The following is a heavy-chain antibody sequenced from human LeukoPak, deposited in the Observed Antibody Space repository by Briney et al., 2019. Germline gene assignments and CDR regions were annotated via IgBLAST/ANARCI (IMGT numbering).Heavy chain of an antibody. CDR2: IYYSGST. CDR3: ATTADGYNSEFDY. Sequence: SETLSLTCTVSGGSISSYYWSWIRQPPGKGLEWIGYIYYSGSTNYNPSLKSRVTISVDTSKNQFSLKLSSVTAADTAVYYCATTADGYNSEFDYWGQGTLVTVSS. J-gene: IGHJ4*02. CDR1: GGSISSYY. V-gene: IGHV4-59*01. D-gene: IGHD5-24*01.